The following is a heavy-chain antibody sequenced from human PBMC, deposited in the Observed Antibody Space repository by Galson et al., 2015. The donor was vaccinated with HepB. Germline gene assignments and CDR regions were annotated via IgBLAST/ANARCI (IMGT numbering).Heavy chain of an antibody. D-gene: IGHD3-22*01. V-gene: IGHV4-31*03. Sequence: TLSLTCTVSGGSISSGGYYWSWIRQHPGKGLEWIGYIYYSGSTCYNPSLKSRVTISVDTSKNQFSLKLSSVTAADTAVYYCARENYYDSSGYSEGAFDIWGQGTMVTVSS. J-gene: IGHJ3*02. CDR2: IYYSGST. CDR1: GGSISSGGYY. CDR3: ARENYYDSSGYSEGAFDI.